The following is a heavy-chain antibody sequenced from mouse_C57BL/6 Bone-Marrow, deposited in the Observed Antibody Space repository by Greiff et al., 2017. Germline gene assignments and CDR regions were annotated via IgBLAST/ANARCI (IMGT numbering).Heavy chain of an antibody. Sequence: QVQLQQSGPGLVQPSQRLSISCTVSGFSLTSYGVHWVRQSPGKGLEWLGGIWRGGSTYYNAAFMSRLSITKDNSESQVFFKMNSLLADDTAKDYSAKSYDYDWFAFWDQGTRVTVTA. D-gene: IGHD2-4*01. CDR3: AKSYDYDWFAF. CDR2: IWRGGST. V-gene: IGHV2-5*01. CDR1: GFSLTSYG. J-gene: IGHJ3*01.